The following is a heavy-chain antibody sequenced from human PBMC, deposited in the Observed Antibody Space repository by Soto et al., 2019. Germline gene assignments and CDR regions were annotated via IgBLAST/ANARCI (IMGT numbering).Heavy chain of an antibody. CDR3: ARASGDYGGDY. Sequence: QVQLQESGPGLVKPSQTLSLTCTVSGGSISSGDYYWSWIRQPPGKGLEWIGYIYYSGSTYYNPSLKSRVTLPVDTSKNQSSLKLSSVTAADTAVYYCARASGDYGGDYWGQGTLVTVSS. CDR2: IYYSGST. CDR1: GGSISSGDYY. V-gene: IGHV4-30-4*01. D-gene: IGHD4-17*01. J-gene: IGHJ4*02.